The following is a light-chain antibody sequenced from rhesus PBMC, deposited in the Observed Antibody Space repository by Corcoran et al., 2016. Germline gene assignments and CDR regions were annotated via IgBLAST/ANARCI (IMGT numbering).Light chain of an antibody. V-gene: IGKV1-41*01. CDR3: QQFKNYLWT. CDR2: SAS. CDR1: QSISNY. Sequence: DIQMTQSPSSLSASVGDRVTITCRASQSISNYLNWYQQEPGKAPKLCIYSASSLQSGVPSRFSGSGLGKEFHLTISSLTPEDFATYYCQQFKNYLWTFDQGTKVEIK. J-gene: IGKJ1*01.